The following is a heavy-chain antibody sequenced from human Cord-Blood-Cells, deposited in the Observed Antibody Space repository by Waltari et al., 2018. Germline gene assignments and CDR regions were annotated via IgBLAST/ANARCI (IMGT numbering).Heavy chain of an antibody. Sequence: QLQLQESGPGLVKPSETLSLTCTVSGGSISSSSYYWGWIRQPPGKGLEWIGSIYYSGSTSYNPSLKSRVTISVDTSKNQFSLKLSSVTAADTAVYYCARTHCSSTSCYDAFDIWGQGTMVTVSS. CDR2: IYYSGST. J-gene: IGHJ3*02. V-gene: IGHV4-39*01. D-gene: IGHD2-2*01. CDR3: ARTHCSSTSCYDAFDI. CDR1: GGSISSSSYY.